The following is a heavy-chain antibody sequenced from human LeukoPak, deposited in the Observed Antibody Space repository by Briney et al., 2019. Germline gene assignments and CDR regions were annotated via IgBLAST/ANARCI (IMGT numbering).Heavy chain of an antibody. J-gene: IGHJ3*02. V-gene: IGHV3-21*01. CDR3: ARDPSYRGFDVFDI. Sequence: GGSLRLSCAASGFTFSSYAMHWVRQAPGKGLEWVSSITSSSRYMYYAGSVKGRFTISRDNAKNSLYLQMSSLRAEDTAMYYCARDPSYRGFDVFDIWGQGTMVTVSS. CDR2: ITSSSRYM. CDR1: GFTFSSYA. D-gene: IGHD3-10*01.